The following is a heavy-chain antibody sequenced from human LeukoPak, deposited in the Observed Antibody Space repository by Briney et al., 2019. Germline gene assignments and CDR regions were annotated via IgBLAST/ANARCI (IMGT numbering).Heavy chain of an antibody. CDR3: AKDPIYYVSGRFDI. V-gene: IGHV3-23*01. D-gene: IGHD3-10*01. CDR2: ISGNGDST. CDR1: GFIFSTYG. Sequence: GGSLRLPCAASGFIFSTYGMHWVRQAPGKGLEWVSTISGNGDSTYYGDSVKGRFTISRDKSKDTLYLQMNSLRAEDTAVYYCAKDPIYYVSGRFDIWGQGTMVTVSS. J-gene: IGHJ3*02.